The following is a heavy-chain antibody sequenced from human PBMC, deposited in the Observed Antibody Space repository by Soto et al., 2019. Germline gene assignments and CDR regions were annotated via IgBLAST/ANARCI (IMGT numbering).Heavy chain of an antibody. CDR1: GFTFSSYA. CDR3: AKPGSSSWYGDAFDI. V-gene: IGHV3-23*01. J-gene: IGHJ3*02. D-gene: IGHD6-13*01. CDR2: ISGSGGST. Sequence: PGGSLRLSCAASGFTFSSYAMSWGRQAPGKGLEWVSAISGSGGSTYYADSVKGRFTISRDNSKNTLYLQMNSLRAEDTAVYYCAKPGSSSWYGDAFDIWGQGTMVTVSS.